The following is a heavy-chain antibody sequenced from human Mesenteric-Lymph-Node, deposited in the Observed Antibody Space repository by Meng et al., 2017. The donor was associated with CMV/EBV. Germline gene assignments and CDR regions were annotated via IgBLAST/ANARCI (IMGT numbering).Heavy chain of an antibody. D-gene: IGHD3-22*01. CDR2: VDTSSSAI. CDR1: GFTFSNYA. CDR3: ARDAYVSSGYPYYFDY. V-gene: IGHV3-48*04. J-gene: IGHJ4*02. Sequence: GESLRLSCGASGFTFSNYAINWVRQAPGKGLEWVSYVDTSSSAIYYADSVKGRFTISRDNAKNLLYLQMNSLRAEDTALYYCARDAYVSSGYPYYFDYWGQGTLVTVSS.